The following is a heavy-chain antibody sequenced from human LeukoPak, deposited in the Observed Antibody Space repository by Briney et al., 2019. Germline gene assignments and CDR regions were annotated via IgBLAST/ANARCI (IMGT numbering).Heavy chain of an antibody. CDR1: GFSFSNYY. Sequence: GGSLRLSCKASGFSFSNYYMNWVRQAPGRGLEWLSHINGRGGIINYADSVKGRFTISRDNARNSLDLHMSSLGAEDTAVYYCAREGDGSRYYFDYWGQGILVTVSS. J-gene: IGHJ4*02. CDR3: AREGDGSRYYFDY. CDR2: INGRGGII. D-gene: IGHD2-21*01. V-gene: IGHV3-48*04.